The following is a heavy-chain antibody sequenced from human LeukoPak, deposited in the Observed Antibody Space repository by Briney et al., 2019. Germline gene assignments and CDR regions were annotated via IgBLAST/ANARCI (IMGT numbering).Heavy chain of an antibody. D-gene: IGHD3-10*01. V-gene: IGHV1-69*05. CDR2: IIPIFGTA. Sequence: ASVKVSCKASGGTFSSYAISWVRQAPGQGLEWMGRIIPIFGTANYAQKFQGRVTITTDESTSTAYMELSSLRSEDTAVYYCASGSVSYYYYYMDVWGKGTTVTVSS. J-gene: IGHJ6*03. CDR3: ASGSVSYYYYYMDV. CDR1: GGTFSSYA.